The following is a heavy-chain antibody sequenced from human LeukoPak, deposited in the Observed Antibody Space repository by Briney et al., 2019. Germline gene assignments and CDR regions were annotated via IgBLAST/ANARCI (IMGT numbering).Heavy chain of an antibody. D-gene: IGHD2-2*01. CDR1: GGSISSGGYY. CDR2: IYHSGST. Sequence: SETLSLTCTVSGGSISSGGYYWSWIRQPPGKGLEWIGYIYHSGSTYYNPSLKSRVTISVDRSKNQFSLKLSSVTAADTAVYYCARESTYAVPAARRGLNWFDPWGQGTLVTVSS. CDR3: ARESTYAVPAARRGLNWFDP. J-gene: IGHJ5*02. V-gene: IGHV4-30-2*01.